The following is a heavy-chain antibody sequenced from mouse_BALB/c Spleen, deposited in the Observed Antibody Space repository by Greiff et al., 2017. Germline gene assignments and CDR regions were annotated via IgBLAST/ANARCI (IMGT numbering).Heavy chain of an antibody. V-gene: IGHV1-82*01. J-gene: IGHJ3*01. CDR2: IYPGDGDT. D-gene: IGHD2-2*01. Sequence: VQLQQSGPELVKPGASVKISCKASGYAFSSSWMNWVKQRPGQGLEWIGRIYPGDGDTNYNGKFKGKATLTADKSSSTACMQLSSLTSVDSAVYVGERGGCGDDVAFAYWGQGTLVTVSA. CDR3: ERGGCGDDVAFAY. CDR1: GYAFSSSW.